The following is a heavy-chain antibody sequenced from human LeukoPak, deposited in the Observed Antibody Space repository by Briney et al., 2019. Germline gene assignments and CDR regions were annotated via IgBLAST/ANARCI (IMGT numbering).Heavy chain of an antibody. J-gene: IGHJ4*02. CDR2: ISYDGSNK. V-gene: IGHV3-30-3*01. CDR3: ARDLASIAVAPY. D-gene: IGHD6-19*01. CDR1: GFTFSSYA. Sequence: GRSLRLSCAASGFTFSSYAMHWVRQAPGKGLEWVAVISYDGSNKYYADSVKGRFTISRDNSKNTLYLQMNSLRAEDTAVYYCARDLASIAVAPYWGQGTLVTVSS.